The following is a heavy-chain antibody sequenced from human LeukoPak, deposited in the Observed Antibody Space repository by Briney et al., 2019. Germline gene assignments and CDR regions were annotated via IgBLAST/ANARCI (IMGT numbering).Heavy chain of an antibody. Sequence: AAVKVSCKASGGTFSSYAISWGRQAPGQGLEWMGGIIPIFGTANYAQKFQGRVTITADKSTSTAYMELSSLRSEDTAVYYCASSNGYSSGWYLPITDYWGQGTLVTVSS. CDR2: IIPIFGTA. V-gene: IGHV1-69*06. J-gene: IGHJ4*02. CDR1: GGTFSSYA. CDR3: ASSNGYSSGWYLPITDY. D-gene: IGHD6-19*01.